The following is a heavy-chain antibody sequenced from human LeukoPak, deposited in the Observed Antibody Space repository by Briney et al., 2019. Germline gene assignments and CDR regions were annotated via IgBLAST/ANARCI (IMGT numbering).Heavy chain of an antibody. CDR2: IRYDGSNK. CDR3: ANGAWFGEFHVRGDY. V-gene: IGHV3-30*02. J-gene: IGHJ4*02. CDR1: GFTFSSYG. D-gene: IGHD3-10*01. Sequence: PGGSLRLSCAASGFTFSSYGMHWVRQAPGKGLEWVAFIRYDGSNKYYADSVKGRFTISRDNSKNTLYLQMNSLRAEDTAVYYCANGAWFGEFHVRGDYWGQGTLVTVSS.